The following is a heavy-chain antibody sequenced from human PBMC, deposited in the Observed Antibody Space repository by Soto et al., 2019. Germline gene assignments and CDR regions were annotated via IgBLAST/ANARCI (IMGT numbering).Heavy chain of an antibody. CDR1: GGSISSGPYS. Sequence: PSETLSLTCTVSGGSISSGPYSWGWIRQPPGKGLEWIGTFYYSGSTYYNPSLKSRVTISVDTSKNQFSLKLSSVTAADTAVYYCARRGYYVISAFDIWGQGTMVTVS. V-gene: IGHV4-39*01. CDR3: ARRGYYVISAFDI. CDR2: FYYSGST. J-gene: IGHJ3*02. D-gene: IGHD3-10*02.